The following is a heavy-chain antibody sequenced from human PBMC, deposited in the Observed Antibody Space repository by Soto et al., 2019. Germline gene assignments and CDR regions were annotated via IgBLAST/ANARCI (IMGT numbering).Heavy chain of an antibody. V-gene: IGHV4-4*02. Sequence: QVQLQESGPGLVKPSGTLSLTCAVSGGSISSSNWWSWVRQPPGKGLEWIGEIYHSGSTNYNPSLKSRVTISVDKSKNQCSLKLSSVTAADTAVYYCARDRIVVVPAAMKPDYYYGMDVWGQGTTVTVSS. CDR3: ARDRIVVVPAAMKPDYYYGMDV. CDR1: GGSISSSNW. D-gene: IGHD2-2*01. J-gene: IGHJ6*02. CDR2: IYHSGST.